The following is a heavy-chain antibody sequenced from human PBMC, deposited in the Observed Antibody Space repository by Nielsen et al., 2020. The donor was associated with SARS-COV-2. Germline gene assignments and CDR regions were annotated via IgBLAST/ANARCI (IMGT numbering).Heavy chain of an antibody. CDR3: ARGNGWGSYFDY. V-gene: IGHV3-30-3*01. J-gene: IGHJ4*02. CDR1: GFTFSSYA. CDR2: ISDDGSEK. Sequence: GESLKISCAASGFTFSSYAMHWVRQAPGKGLEWVAVISDDGSEKYYADSVKGRFTISRDNSKNTLYLQMNSLRGEDTAVYYCARGNGWGSYFDYWGQGTPVNVSS. D-gene: IGHD7-27*01.